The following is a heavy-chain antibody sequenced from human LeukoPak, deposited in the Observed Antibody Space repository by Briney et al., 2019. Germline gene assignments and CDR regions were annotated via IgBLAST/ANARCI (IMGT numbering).Heavy chain of an antibody. CDR2: IYPGDSDT. Sequence: GESLKISCKGSGNSFTSYWIGWVRQVPGKGLEWMGIIYPGDSDTRYSPSFQGQVTISADKSISTAYLQWSSLKASDTAMYYCARPLPTYYYDSSGSWSAFDIWGQGTMVTVSS. CDR1: GNSFTSYW. D-gene: IGHD3-22*01. V-gene: IGHV5-51*01. CDR3: ARPLPTYYYDSSGSWSAFDI. J-gene: IGHJ3*02.